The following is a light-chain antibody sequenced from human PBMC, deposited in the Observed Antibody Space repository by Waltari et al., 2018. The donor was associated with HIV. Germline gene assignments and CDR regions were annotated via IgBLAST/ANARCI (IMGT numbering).Light chain of an antibody. CDR1: STDVGGYNY. CDR2: EVS. J-gene: IGLJ3*02. V-gene: IGLV2-14*01. Sequence: QSALTQPASVSGSPGQSITIPCTGTSTDVGGYNYVSWYQQHSGKGPKLIIYEVSNRPSGVSNRFSGSKSGNTASLTISGLQAEDEADYYCCSYTSTSSFVMFGGGNKLTVV. CDR3: CSYTSTSSFVM.